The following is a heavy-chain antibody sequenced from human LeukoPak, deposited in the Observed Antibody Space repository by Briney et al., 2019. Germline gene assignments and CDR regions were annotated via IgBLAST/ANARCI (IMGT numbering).Heavy chain of an antibody. CDR3: ARHVGSVVVKAFDI. V-gene: IGHV4-4*07. Sequence: SETLSLTCTVSGGSISGYYWSWIRQPAGKGLEWIGRIYTSGNTNYTPSLKSRVTMSVDTSKNQFSLKLSSVTAADTAVYYCARHVGSVVVKAFDIWGQGTMVTVSS. CDR1: GGSISGYY. D-gene: IGHD2-15*01. CDR2: IYTSGNT. J-gene: IGHJ3*02.